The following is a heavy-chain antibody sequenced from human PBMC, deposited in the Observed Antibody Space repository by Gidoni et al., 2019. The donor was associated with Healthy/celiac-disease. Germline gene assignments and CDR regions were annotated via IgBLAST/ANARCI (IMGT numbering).Heavy chain of an antibody. V-gene: IGHV1-69*01. CDR2: IIPIFGTA. CDR3: ARDKTTVTTSYAFDI. D-gene: IGHD4-4*01. Sequence: QVQLVQSGAEVKKPGSSVKVSCKASGGTFSRYAISWVRQAPGQGLERMGGIIPIFGTANYAQKFQGRVTITADESTSTAYMELSSLRSEDTAVYYCARDKTTVTTSYAFDIWGQGTMVTVSS. CDR1: GGTFSRYA. J-gene: IGHJ3*02.